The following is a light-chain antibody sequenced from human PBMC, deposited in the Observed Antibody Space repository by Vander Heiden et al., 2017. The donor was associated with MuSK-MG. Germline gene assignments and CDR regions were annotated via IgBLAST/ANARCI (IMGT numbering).Light chain of an antibody. Sequence: DIQLTQSPSFLSASVGDRVTITCRASQGISSYLAWYQQKPGKAPKLLIYAASTLQSGVPSRFSGSGSGTEFTLTISSLQPEDFATYYCQQLNSYPFTLGPGTKVISN. CDR1: QGISSY. CDR2: AAS. J-gene: IGKJ3*01. V-gene: IGKV1-9*01. CDR3: QQLNSYPFT.